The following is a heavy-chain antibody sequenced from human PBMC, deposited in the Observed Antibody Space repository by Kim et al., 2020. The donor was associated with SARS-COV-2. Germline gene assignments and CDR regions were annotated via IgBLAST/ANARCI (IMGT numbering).Heavy chain of an antibody. CDR2: IYTSGST. J-gene: IGHJ3*02. CDR1: GGSISSYY. CDR3: ARDDNYDYVWGSYRYTGVLGAFDI. V-gene: IGHV4-4*07. D-gene: IGHD3-16*02. Sequence: SETLSLTCTVSGGSISSYYWSWIRQPAGKGLEWIGRIYTSGSTNYNPSLKSRVTMSVDTSKNQFSLKLSSVTAADTAVYYCARDDNYDYVWGSYRYTGVLGAFDIWGQGTMVTVSS.